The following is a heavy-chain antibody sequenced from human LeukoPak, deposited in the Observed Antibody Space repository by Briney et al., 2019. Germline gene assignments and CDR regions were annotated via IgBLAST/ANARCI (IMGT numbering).Heavy chain of an antibody. Sequence: SETLSLTCTVSGGSISSYYWSWLRQPAGKGLEWIGRIYTSGSTNYNPSLKSRVTMSVDTSKNQFSLKLSSVTAADTAVYYCARERQWELPYFDYWGQGTLVTVSS. CDR3: ARERQWELPYFDY. CDR2: IYTSGST. V-gene: IGHV4-4*07. J-gene: IGHJ4*02. D-gene: IGHD1-26*01. CDR1: GGSISSYY.